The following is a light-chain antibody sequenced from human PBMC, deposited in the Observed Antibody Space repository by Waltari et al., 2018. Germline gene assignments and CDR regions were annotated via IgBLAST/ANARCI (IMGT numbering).Light chain of an antibody. CDR3: LSRDSSSTRV. Sequence: SSELTQDPAVSVALGQTVRITCQGDSLRRYYASWYQQRPGQAPFLVLYGHDNRPSGFPDRFSGSASGNTASLTITRAQAEDAGVYYCLSRDSSSTRVFGGGTTLTV. CDR1: SLRRYY. V-gene: IGLV3-19*01. J-gene: IGLJ3*02. CDR2: GHD.